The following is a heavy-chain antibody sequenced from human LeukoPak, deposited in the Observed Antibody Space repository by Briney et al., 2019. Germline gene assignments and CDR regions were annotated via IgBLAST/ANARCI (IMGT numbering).Heavy chain of an antibody. CDR2: ISGSGSGR. Sequence: GGSLRLSCAASGITFSSYAMTWVRQAPGKGLEWVSVISGSGSGRYYAESVKGRFTISRDNSKNTLYLQMNSLGAEDTAVYYCARGGGYDAFDIWGQGTMVTVSS. CDR3: ARGGGYDAFDI. V-gene: IGHV3-23*01. CDR1: GITFSSYA. J-gene: IGHJ3*02. D-gene: IGHD3-16*01.